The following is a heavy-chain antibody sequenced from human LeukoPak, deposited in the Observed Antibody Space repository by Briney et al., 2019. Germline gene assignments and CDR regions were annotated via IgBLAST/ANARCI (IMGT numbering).Heavy chain of an antibody. CDR2: IYHSGST. Sequence: SETLSLTCTVSGGSISSGSYYWSWIRQPAGKGLEWIGSIYHSGSTYYNTSLKSRVTISIDTSKNQFSLKLSSVTAADTAVYYCARHWYYYDSSTYHFDYWGQGTLVTVSS. V-gene: IGHV4-39*01. J-gene: IGHJ4*02. D-gene: IGHD3-22*01. CDR3: ARHWYYYDSSTYHFDY. CDR1: GGSISSGSYY.